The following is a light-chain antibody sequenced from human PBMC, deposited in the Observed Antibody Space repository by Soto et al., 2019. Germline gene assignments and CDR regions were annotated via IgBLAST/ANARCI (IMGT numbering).Light chain of an antibody. CDR3: QQYTSYT. Sequence: DIHMTQSPSTLSSTLGDRVTITCRASQSISSWLAWYQQKPGKAPKLLIYKASSLESGVPSRFSGSGSGTEFTLTISSLQPDDFETYYCQQYTSYTFGPGTKVDIK. CDR1: QSISSW. J-gene: IGKJ3*01. V-gene: IGKV1-5*03. CDR2: KAS.